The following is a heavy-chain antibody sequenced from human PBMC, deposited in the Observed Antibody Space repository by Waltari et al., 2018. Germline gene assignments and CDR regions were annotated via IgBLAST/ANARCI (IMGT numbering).Heavy chain of an antibody. V-gene: IGHV3-74*01. CDR1: GFTFSSHW. CDR3: VRDSSGTY. J-gene: IGHJ4*02. Sequence: EVQLVESGGGLVQPGGSLRLSCAASGFTFSSHWMYWVRQTPGKGLVWVSGIKSDGSSTSNADSVKGRVTISRDNAKNTLYLQMNSLRAEDTAVYYCVRDSSGTYWGQGTQVTVSS. D-gene: IGHD3-22*01. CDR2: IKSDGSST.